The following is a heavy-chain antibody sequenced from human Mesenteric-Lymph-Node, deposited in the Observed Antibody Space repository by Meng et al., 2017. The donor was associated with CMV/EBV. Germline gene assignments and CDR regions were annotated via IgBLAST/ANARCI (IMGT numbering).Heavy chain of an antibody. CDR3: ARHRRQLVTPFDY. D-gene: IGHD6-6*01. Sequence: GESLKISCAASGFTFSSYAMSWIRQAPGKGLEWVSYISSSGSTIYYADSVKGRFTISRDNAKNSLYLQMNSLRAEDTAVYYCARHRRQLVTPFDYWGQGTLVTVSS. V-gene: IGHV3-11*01. J-gene: IGHJ4*02. CDR1: GFTFSSYA. CDR2: ISSSGSTI.